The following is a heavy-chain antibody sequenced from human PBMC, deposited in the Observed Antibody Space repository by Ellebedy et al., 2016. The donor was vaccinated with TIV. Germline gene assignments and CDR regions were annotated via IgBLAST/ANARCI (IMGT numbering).Heavy chain of an antibody. CDR2: ISYDGSNK. D-gene: IGHD3-10*01. J-gene: IGHJ4*02. V-gene: IGHV3-30*18. Sequence: GESLKISXAASGFTFSSYGMHWVRQAPGKGLEWVAVISYDGSNKYYADSVKGRFTISRDNSKNTLYLQMNSLRAEDTAVYYCAKGLLWFGELFTADYWGQGTLVTVSS. CDR3: AKGLLWFGELFTADY. CDR1: GFTFSSYG.